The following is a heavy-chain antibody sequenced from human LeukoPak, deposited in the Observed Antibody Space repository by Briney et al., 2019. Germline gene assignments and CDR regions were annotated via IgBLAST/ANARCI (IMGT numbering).Heavy chain of an antibody. D-gene: IGHD2-15*01. J-gene: IGHJ3*01. Sequence: SETLSLTCTVSGVSISSGGYYWSWIRQHPGKGLEWIGYIFFSGSTYYNPSLESRVNISVDTSENQFPLKVTSVTAADTAVYYCARVVAGLAALDVWGQGTVVTVSS. CDR1: GVSISSGGYY. CDR2: IFFSGST. V-gene: IGHV4-31*03. CDR3: ARVVAGLAALDV.